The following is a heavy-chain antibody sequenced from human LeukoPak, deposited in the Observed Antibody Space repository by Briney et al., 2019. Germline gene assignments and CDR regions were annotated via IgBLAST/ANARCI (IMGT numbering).Heavy chain of an antibody. D-gene: IGHD3-10*01. CDR2: IDPNTGRT. CDR3: ARTPVTVIRGVIEDGMDV. V-gene: IGHV1-2*02. CDR1: GYTFTDYY. Sequence: ASMKVSCKPSGYTFTDYYLHWVRQAPGQGLEWMGWIDPNTGRTNFAEKFQGRVTMTRDTSVSTAYMDLSRLGSDDTAVYYCARTPVTVIRGVIEDGMDVWGQGTTVTVSS. J-gene: IGHJ6*02.